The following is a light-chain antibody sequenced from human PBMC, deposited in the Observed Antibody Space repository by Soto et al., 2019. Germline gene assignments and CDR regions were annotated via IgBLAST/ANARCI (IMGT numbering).Light chain of an antibody. Sequence: EIVMTQSPATLSVSPGESATLSCRASQRISRNLAWYQQKPGQAPRLLISGASTRATGIPARFSGSGSGTDFTLTISSPQSEDFTLYYCLQYNIWPRTFGQGTKVDIK. CDR1: QRISRN. CDR3: LQYNIWPRT. V-gene: IGKV3-15*01. J-gene: IGKJ1*01. CDR2: GAS.